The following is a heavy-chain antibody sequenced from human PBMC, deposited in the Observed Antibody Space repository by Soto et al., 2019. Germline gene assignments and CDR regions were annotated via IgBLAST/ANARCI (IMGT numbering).Heavy chain of an antibody. CDR3: ARDSAAAGRKGAFDI. CDR1: GFSLSTSGMC. J-gene: IGHJ3*02. Sequence: SGPTLVNPTQTLTLTCTFSGFSLSTSGMCVSWIRQPPGKALEWLARIDWDDDKYYSTSLKTRLTISKDTSKNQVVLTMTNMDPVDTATYYCARDSAAAGRKGAFDIWGQGTMVTVSS. V-gene: IGHV2-70*11. CDR2: IDWDDDK. D-gene: IGHD6-13*01.